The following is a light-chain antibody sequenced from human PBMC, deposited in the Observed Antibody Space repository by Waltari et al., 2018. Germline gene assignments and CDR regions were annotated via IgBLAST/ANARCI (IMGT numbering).Light chain of an antibody. CDR3: ATWDDSLSGRV. Sequence: QSALTQPPSTSGTPGQTLIIPCSGTTSTIGTNTVPWYQLLPGPPPKPVIFANYHRPSGVPYRFSAAKSGTSASLVISGLQSEDEADYFCATWDDSLSGRVFGGGTKVTVL. CDR1: TSTIGTNT. V-gene: IGLV1-44*01. J-gene: IGLJ3*02. CDR2: ANY.